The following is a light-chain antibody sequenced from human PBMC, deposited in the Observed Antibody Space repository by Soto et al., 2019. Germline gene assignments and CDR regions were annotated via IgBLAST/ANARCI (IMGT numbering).Light chain of an antibody. CDR1: QSVTANY. CDR2: EAD. CDR3: QQYGSPPHT. V-gene: IGKV3-20*01. J-gene: IGKJ4*01. Sequence: EIVLTQSPGTLSLSPGERATLSCRASQSVTANYVAWHQQKPGQAPRLLIYEADTRATGISDRFSAGGSGTDFTLTISRLEPEDFALYYCQQYGSPPHTFGGGTQVEIK.